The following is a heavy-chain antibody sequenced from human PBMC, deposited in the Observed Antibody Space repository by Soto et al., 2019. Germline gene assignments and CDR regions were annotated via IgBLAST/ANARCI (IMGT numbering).Heavy chain of an antibody. CDR3: ANGYSSSKVDY. J-gene: IGHJ4*02. Sequence: QVQLQESGPGLVKPSETLSLTCTVSGGSISSYYWSWIRQPPGKGLEWIGYIYYSGSTNYNPSLKSRVTISVDTSKNQFSLKLSSVTAADTAVYYCANGYSSSKVDYWGQGTLVTVSS. CDR2: IYYSGST. D-gene: IGHD6-13*01. CDR1: GGSISSYY. V-gene: IGHV4-59*01.